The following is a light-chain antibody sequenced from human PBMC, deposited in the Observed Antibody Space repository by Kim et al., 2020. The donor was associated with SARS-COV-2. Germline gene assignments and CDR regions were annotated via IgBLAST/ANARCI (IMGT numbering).Light chain of an antibody. CDR3: QQYKNWPPIT. Sequence: PGERATRPCRASQSVSTDLAWYQQKSGQAPRLLIYGASTRATGIPARFSGSGSGTEFTLTISGLQSEDLAVYYCQQYKNWPPITFGQGTRLEIK. CDR2: GAS. V-gene: IGKV3D-15*01. J-gene: IGKJ5*01. CDR1: QSVSTD.